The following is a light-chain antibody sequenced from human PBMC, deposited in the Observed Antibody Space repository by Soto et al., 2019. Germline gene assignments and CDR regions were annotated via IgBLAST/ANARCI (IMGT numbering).Light chain of an antibody. J-gene: IGKJ2*01. CDR1: QYLTNY. CDR2: DTI. Sequence: DIQMSQSPPSLAASVGDRVTITCQAIQYLTNYLNWYQQKPGEAPKLLIYDTITLEEGVPSRFSGGGSGTDFTFTINGLQPEDAAIYSCQQYVNLPYTFGQGTKLEIK. V-gene: IGKV1-33*01. CDR3: QQYVNLPYT.